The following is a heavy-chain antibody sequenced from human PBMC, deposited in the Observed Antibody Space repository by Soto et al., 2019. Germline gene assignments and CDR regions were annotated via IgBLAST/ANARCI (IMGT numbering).Heavy chain of an antibody. D-gene: IGHD5-18*01. V-gene: IGHV3-23*01. Sequence: GGSLRLTCAASGFTFSSYAMSWVRQAPGKGLEWVSAISGSGGSTYYADSVKGRFTISRDSSKNTLYLLMNNLRAEDTAVYYCEKTRQGIPLWPYFDYWGQGTLVTVS. CDR3: EKTRQGIPLWPYFDY. CDR2: ISGSGGST. CDR1: GFTFSSYA. J-gene: IGHJ4*02.